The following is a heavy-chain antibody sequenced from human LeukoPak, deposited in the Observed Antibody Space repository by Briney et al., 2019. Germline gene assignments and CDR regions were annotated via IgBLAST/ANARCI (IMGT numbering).Heavy chain of an antibody. CDR1: GYTFTGYY. J-gene: IGHJ6*02. Sequence: SSVQVSCQASGYTFTGYYMHGVRQAPGQGLEWMGWINPNSGGTNYAQKFQGRVTMTRDTSISTAYMELSRLRSDDTAVYYCARAPPSYYGMDGWGQGTTVTVSS. V-gene: IGHV1-2*02. CDR3: ARAPPSYYGMDG. CDR2: INPNSGGT.